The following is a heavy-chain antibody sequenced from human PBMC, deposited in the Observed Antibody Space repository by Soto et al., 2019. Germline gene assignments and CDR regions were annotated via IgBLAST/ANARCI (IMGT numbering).Heavy chain of an antibody. D-gene: IGHD2-2*01. V-gene: IGHV4-30-4*01. CDR3: ARGFVLVPATPNWIDP. CDR1: GGSVRSVGYY. J-gene: IGHJ5*02. CDR2: IYYSGST. Sequence: QVQLQESGPGLVKPSQTLSLTCTVSGGSVRSVGYYWSWFRQPPGQGLELSGYIYYSGSTYYNPSIKRRGTKAVDTSKNQSSLMLTSVTAADTAVYDSARGFVLVPATPNWIDPWGQGTLVTVSS.